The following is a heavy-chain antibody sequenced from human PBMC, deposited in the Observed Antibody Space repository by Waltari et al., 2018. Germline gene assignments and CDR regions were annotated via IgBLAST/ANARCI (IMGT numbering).Heavy chain of an antibody. CDR2: INHSGST. CDR3: ARDSITMIDWFDP. V-gene: IGHV4-34*01. CDR1: GGSFSGYY. D-gene: IGHD3-22*01. J-gene: IGHJ5*02. Sequence: QVQLQQWGAGLLEPSETLSLTCAVYGGSFSGYYWSWIRQPPGKGLEWIGEINHSGSTNYNPSLKSRVTISVDTSKNQFSLKLSSVTAADTAVYYCARDSITMIDWFDPWGQGTLVTVSS.